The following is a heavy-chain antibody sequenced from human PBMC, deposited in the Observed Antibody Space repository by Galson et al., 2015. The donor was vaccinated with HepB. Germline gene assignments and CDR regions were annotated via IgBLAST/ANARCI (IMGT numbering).Heavy chain of an antibody. V-gene: IGHV4-34*01. CDR3: ARAGRGVVVPAARGAFDI. CDR2: INHSGST. Sequence: SETLSLTCAVYGGSFSGYYWSWIRQPPGKGLEWIGEINHSGSTNYNPSLKSRVTISVDTSKNQFSLKLSSVTAADTAVYYCARAGRGVVVPAARGAFDIWGQGTMVTVSS. CDR1: GGSFSGYY. D-gene: IGHD2-2*01. J-gene: IGHJ3*02.